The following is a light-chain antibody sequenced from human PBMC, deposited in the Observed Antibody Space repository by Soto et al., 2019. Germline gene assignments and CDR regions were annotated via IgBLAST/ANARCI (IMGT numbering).Light chain of an antibody. CDR2: DSS. CDR1: QSVSSY. V-gene: IGKV3-11*01. J-gene: IGKJ3*01. Sequence: EIVLTQFPATLSLSPGDGATLSCRASQSVSSYLAWYQQRRGQAPRLLIYDSSNRATGIPARFSGSGSGTDFTLTISRLEPEDFAVYYCQQYATSPFTFGPGTKVDIK. CDR3: QQYATSPFT.